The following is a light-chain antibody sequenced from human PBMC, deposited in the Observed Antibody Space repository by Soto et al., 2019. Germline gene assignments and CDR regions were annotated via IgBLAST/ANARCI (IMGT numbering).Light chain of an antibody. J-gene: IGKJ1*01. V-gene: IGKV1-9*01. CDR1: QGITNY. CDR2: TAS. Sequence: DVQLTQSPSFLSASVGDRVTITCRASQGITNYLAWYQQKPGKAPKPLIYTASTLQSGVPSRFSSSGAGAEFTLTITGLQPEDFATYFCQQFHTSPWTFGQGTKVEIK. CDR3: QQFHTSPWT.